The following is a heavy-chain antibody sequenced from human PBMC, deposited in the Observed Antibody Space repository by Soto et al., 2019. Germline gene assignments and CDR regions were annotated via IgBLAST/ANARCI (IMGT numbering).Heavy chain of an antibody. CDR1: GGTFSSYA. CDR3: ARDSEVSGPLPDY. CDR2: IIPIFGTA. V-gene: IGHV1-69*13. Sequence: EASVKVSCKASGGTFSSYAISWVRQAPGQGLEWMGGIIPIFGTANYAQKFQGRVTITADESTSTAYMELSSLRAEDTAVYYCARDSEVSGPLPDYWGQGTLVTVSS. J-gene: IGHJ4*02.